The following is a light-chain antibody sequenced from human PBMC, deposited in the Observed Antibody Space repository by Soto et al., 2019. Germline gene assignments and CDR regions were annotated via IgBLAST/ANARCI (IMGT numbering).Light chain of an antibody. J-gene: IGKJ1*01. Sequence: IQLTQSPSSLSASVGDRVTITCRASQGISSYLAWYQQKPGKDPKLLIYDASSLESGVPSRFSGSGSGTEFNLTISRLQTDDFATYYCQQYNSYSETFGQGTKLDIK. CDR2: DAS. CDR1: QGISSY. V-gene: IGKV1-5*01. CDR3: QQYNSYSET.